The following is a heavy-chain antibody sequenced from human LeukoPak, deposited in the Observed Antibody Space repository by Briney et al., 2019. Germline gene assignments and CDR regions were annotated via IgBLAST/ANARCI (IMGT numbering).Heavy chain of an antibody. D-gene: IGHD3-10*01. CDR3: ARALRYYGSGSYYKD. V-gene: IGHV4-34*01. CDR2: INHSGST. J-gene: IGHJ4*02. Sequence: SETLSLTCAVYGGSFSGYYWSWIRQPPGKGLEWIGEINHSGSTNYNPSLKSRVTISVDTSKNQFSLKLSSVTAADTAVYYCARALRYYGSGSYYKDWGQGTLVTVSS. CDR1: GGSFSGYY.